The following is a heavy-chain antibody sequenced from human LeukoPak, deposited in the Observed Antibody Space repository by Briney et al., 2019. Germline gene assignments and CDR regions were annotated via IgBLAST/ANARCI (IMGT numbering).Heavy chain of an antibody. Sequence: PSETLSLTCAVSGGSISSGGYSWSWIRQPPGKGLEWIGYIYHSGSTYYNPSLKSRVTISGDRSKNQFSLKLSSVTAADTAVYYCARASSRYYFDYWGQGTLVTVSS. V-gene: IGHV4-30-2*01. D-gene: IGHD4-17*01. J-gene: IGHJ4*02. CDR2: IYHSGST. CDR3: ARASSRYYFDY. CDR1: GGSISSGGYS.